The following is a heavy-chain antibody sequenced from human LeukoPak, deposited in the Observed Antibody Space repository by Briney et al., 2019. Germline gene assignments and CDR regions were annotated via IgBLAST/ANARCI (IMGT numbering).Heavy chain of an antibody. D-gene: IGHD3-22*01. J-gene: IGHJ1*01. CDR1: GFTFNSYS. Sequence: GGSLRLSCAASGFTFNSYSMNWVRQAPGRGLEWVSSISSSSTFIYYADSVKGRFTISRDNAKNSLYLQMNSLRAEDTAVYYCATYSSLNRREFQYWGQGTLLTVSS. CDR2: ISSSSTFI. CDR3: ATYSSLNRREFQY. V-gene: IGHV3-21*01.